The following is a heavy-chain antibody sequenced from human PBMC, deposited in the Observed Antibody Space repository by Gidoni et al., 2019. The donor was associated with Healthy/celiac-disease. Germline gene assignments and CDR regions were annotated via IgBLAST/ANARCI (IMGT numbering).Heavy chain of an antibody. CDR1: GGSIRSSSYY. Sequence: QLQLQESGPGLVKPSETLSLTCTVSGGSIRSSSYYWGWIRQPPGKGLEWIGSIYYSGSTYYNPSLKSRVTISVDTSKNQFSLKLSSVTAADTAVYYCARTFYGDYDWYFDLWGRGTLVTVSS. CDR2: IYYSGST. CDR3: ARTFYGDYDWYFDL. J-gene: IGHJ2*01. D-gene: IGHD4-17*01. V-gene: IGHV4-39*01.